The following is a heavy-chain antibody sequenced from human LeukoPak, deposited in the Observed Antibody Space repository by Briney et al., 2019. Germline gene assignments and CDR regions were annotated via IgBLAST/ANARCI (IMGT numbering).Heavy chain of an antibody. Sequence: GGSLRLSCAASGFTFSSYLMSWVRQAPGKGLEWVANIKQDGSEKSYVDSVKGRFTTSRDNAKNSLYLQMNSLRAEDTAVYYCAQSGSGWYPSGDYWGQGTLVTVSS. V-gene: IGHV3-7*03. D-gene: IGHD6-19*01. CDR1: GFTFSSYL. CDR2: IKQDGSEK. CDR3: AQSGSGWYPSGDY. J-gene: IGHJ4*02.